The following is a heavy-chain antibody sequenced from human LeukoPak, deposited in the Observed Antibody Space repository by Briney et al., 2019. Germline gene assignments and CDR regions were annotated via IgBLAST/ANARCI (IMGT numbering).Heavy chain of an antibody. CDR1: GFTFSSYA. Sequence: TGGSLRLSCAASGFTFSSYAMSWVRQAPGKGLEWVSAISGSGGSTYYADSVKGRFTISRDISKNTLYLQMNSLRPEDTAVYYCASRIAAAVTLGAFDVWGQGTMVTVSS. V-gene: IGHV3-23*01. CDR3: ASRIAAAVTLGAFDV. CDR2: ISGSGGST. D-gene: IGHD6-13*01. J-gene: IGHJ3*01.